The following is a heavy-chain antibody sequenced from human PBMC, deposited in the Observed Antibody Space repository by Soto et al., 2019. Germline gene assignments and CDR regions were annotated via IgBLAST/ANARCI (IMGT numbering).Heavy chain of an antibody. D-gene: IGHD3-16*02. J-gene: IGHJ4*02. CDR3: ARANGITFGEIIDPSFFDY. Sequence: GESLKISCQGSGYNFPIYWIAWVRQMPGKGLEWMGIIYPGDSDSIYSPSFQGQVTISADKSTNTAYLQWSSLKASDTALYYCARANGITFGEIIDPSFFDYWGQGTLVTVSS. CDR2: IYPGDSDS. CDR1: GYNFPIYW. V-gene: IGHV5-51*01.